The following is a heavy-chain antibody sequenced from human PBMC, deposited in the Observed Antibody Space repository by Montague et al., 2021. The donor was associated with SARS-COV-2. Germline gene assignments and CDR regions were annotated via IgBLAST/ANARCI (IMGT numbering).Heavy chain of an antibody. Sequence: SETLSLTCTVAGGSISSYYWSWIRQPPGKGLEWIGYINYSGSTNYNPSLKSRVTISVDTSKNQFSLKLSSVTAADTAVYHCARARITMIVVVNAFDIWGQGTMVTVSS. CDR2: INYSGST. J-gene: IGHJ3*02. CDR3: ARARITMIVVVNAFDI. CDR1: GGSISSYY. D-gene: IGHD3-22*01. V-gene: IGHV4-59*12.